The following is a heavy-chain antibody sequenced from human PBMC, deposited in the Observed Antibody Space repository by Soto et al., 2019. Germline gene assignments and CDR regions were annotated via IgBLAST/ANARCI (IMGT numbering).Heavy chain of an antibody. V-gene: IGHV3-15*01. Sequence: EVQLVESGGGLVKPGGSLRLSCAASGFTFSNAWMSWVRQAPGKGLEWVGRIKSKTDGGTTDYAAPVKGRFTISGDDSKNTLYLQMNSLKTEDTAVYYCPTSWVEMATIPDYWGQGTLVTVSA. CDR2: IKSKTDGGTT. CDR3: PTSWVEMATIPDY. J-gene: IGHJ4*02. D-gene: IGHD5-12*01. CDR1: GFTFSNAW.